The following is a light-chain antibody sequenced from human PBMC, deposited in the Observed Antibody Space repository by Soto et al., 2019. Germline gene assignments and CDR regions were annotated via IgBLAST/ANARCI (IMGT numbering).Light chain of an antibody. V-gene: IGLV2-14*01. CDR3: LSYTSSDTYV. Sequence: QSVLTQPASVSGSPGQSITISCTGTSTDVGGYKYVSWYQQHPGKAPKFMIYDVTSRPSGISNRFSGSKSGNKAFLIISGLQAEDEADYYCLSYTSSDTYVFGTGTKVTVL. CDR1: STDVGGYKY. J-gene: IGLJ1*01. CDR2: DVT.